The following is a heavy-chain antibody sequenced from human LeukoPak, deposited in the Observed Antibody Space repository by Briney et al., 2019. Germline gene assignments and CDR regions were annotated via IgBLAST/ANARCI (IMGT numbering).Heavy chain of an antibody. CDR3: ARVLYQSYYDFWSGYYDPYYYGMDV. Sequence: GGSLRLSCAASGFTVSSNYMSWVRQAPGKGLEWVANIKQDGSEKYYVDSVKGRFTISRDNAKNSLYLQMNSLRAEDTAVYYCARVLYQSYYDFWSGYYDPYYYGMDVWGQGTTVTVSS. CDR1: GFTVSSNY. V-gene: IGHV3-7*01. J-gene: IGHJ6*02. D-gene: IGHD3-3*01. CDR2: IKQDGSEK.